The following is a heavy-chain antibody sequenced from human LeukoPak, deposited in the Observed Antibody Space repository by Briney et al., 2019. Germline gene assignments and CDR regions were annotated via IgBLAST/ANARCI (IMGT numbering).Heavy chain of an antibody. Sequence: SETLSLTCAAYGGSFSGYYWSWIRQPPGRGLEWIGEINHSGSTNYNPSLKSRVTISVDTSKNQFSLKLSSVTAADTAVYYCARGLGSSSWYPTPYFDYWGQGTLVTVSS. CDR2: INHSGST. V-gene: IGHV4-34*01. D-gene: IGHD6-13*01. CDR1: GGSFSGYY. CDR3: ARGLGSSSWYPTPYFDY. J-gene: IGHJ4*02.